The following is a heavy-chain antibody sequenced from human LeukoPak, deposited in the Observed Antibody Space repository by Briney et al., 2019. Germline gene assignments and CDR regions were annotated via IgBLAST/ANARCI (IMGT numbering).Heavy chain of an antibody. Sequence: GGSLRLSCAASGFTFSRYAMTWVRQAPGKGLEWVSAISGSGGSTYYADSVKGRFTISRDNSKNTLYLQMNSLRAEDTAVYYCAKDPGGSHGDLPVDYWGQGTLGTVSS. D-gene: IGHD4-17*01. CDR3: AKDPGGSHGDLPVDY. V-gene: IGHV3-23*01. CDR1: GFTFSRYA. CDR2: ISGSGGST. J-gene: IGHJ4*02.